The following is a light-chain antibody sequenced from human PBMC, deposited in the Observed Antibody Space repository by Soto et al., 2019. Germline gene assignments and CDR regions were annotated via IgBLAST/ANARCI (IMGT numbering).Light chain of an antibody. CDR3: QQRSNWPLT. V-gene: IGKV3-11*01. CDR1: QSVSSH. CDR2: DAS. Sequence: EIVLTQSPATLSLSPGERAALSCRASQSVSSHLAWYQQKPGQAPRLLIYDASNRATGIPARFSGSGSGTDFTLIISRLEPEDVAVYYCQQRSNWPLTFGGGTKVEIK. J-gene: IGKJ4*01.